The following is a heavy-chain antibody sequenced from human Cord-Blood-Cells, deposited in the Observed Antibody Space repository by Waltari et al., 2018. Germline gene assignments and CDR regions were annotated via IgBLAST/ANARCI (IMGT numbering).Heavy chain of an antibody. J-gene: IGHJ3*02. Sequence: QVQLVQSGAEVKKPGASVKVSCNASGYTFTSYAMHWVRQAPGQRLEWMGWINAGNGNTKYSQKIQGRVTITRDTSASTAYMELSSLRSEDTAVYYWARDVIDAFDIWGQGTMVTVSS. CDR1: GYTFTSYA. CDR2: INAGNGNT. CDR3: ARDVIDAFDI. V-gene: IGHV1-3*01.